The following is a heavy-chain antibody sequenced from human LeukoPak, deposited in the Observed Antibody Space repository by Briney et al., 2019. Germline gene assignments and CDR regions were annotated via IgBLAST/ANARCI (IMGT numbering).Heavy chain of an antibody. CDR2: IYYSGST. CDR1: GGSISSSNYY. V-gene: IGHV4-39*01. Sequence: PSETLSLTCTVSGGSISSSNYYWGWIRQPPGKGLEWIGSIYYSGSTYYNPSLKSRVTISVDTSKNQFSLKLSSVTAADTAVYYCAGSGIAARPYFGYWGQGTLVTVSS. D-gene: IGHD6-6*01. J-gene: IGHJ4*02. CDR3: AGSGIAARPYFGY.